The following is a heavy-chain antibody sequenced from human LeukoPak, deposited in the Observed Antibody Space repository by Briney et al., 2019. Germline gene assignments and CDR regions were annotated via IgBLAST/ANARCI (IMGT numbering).Heavy chain of an antibody. V-gene: IGHV1-8*01. D-gene: IGHD6-13*01. CDR1: GYTFTSYD. CDR2: MNPNSGNT. Sequence: GASVTVSCTASGYTFTSYDINWVRQATGQGREWMGWMNPNSGNTGYAQKFQGRVTMTRNTSISTAYMELSSLRSEDTAVYYCARRRYSSSWYYWFDPWGQGTLVTVSS. J-gene: IGHJ5*02. CDR3: ARRRYSSSWYYWFDP.